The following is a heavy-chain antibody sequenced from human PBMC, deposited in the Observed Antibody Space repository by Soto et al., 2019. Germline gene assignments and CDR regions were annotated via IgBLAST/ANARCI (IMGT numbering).Heavy chain of an antibody. CDR3: ARQYFDVLTGDFYFDS. J-gene: IGHJ4*02. Sequence: QAQLVQSGAEMKKPGASVKVSCKASGYTFNTFEINWVRQATGQGLEWMGWMSPRSGDTGFAQKFQGRVTMTRDTSIGTAFLEVSNLKSEDTAIYYCARQYFDVLTGDFYFDSWGQGTLVTVSS. CDR2: MSPRSGDT. D-gene: IGHD3-9*01. CDR1: GYTFNTFE. V-gene: IGHV1-8*01.